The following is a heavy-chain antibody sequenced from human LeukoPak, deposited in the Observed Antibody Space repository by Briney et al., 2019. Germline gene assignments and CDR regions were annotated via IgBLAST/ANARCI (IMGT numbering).Heavy chain of an antibody. CDR2: IYYSGST. CDR3: ARVRYDSSVYYYYGMDV. J-gene: IGHJ6*02. V-gene: IGHV4-59*01. CDR1: GGSISSYY. D-gene: IGHD3-22*01. Sequence: SETLSLTCTVSGGSISSYYWSWIRQPPGKGLEWIGYIYYSGSTNYNPSLKSRVTISVDTSKNQFSLKLGSVTAADTAVYYCARVRYDSSVYYYYGMDVWGQGTTVTVSS.